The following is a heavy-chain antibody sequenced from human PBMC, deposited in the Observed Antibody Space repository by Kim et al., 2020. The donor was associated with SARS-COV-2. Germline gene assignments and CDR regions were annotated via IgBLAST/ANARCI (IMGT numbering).Heavy chain of an antibody. CDR2: INSDGSST. J-gene: IGHJ6*01. CDR3: ARGWYGTKRGYYHYGMDV. Sequence: GGSLRLSCAASGFTFSSYWMHWVRQAPGKGLVWVSRINSDGSSTSYADPVKGRFTISRDNTKNTLYLQMNSLRAEDTAVYYCARGWYGTKRGYYHYGMDVWGQGTTVTVSA. D-gene: IGHD2-2*01. V-gene: IGHV3-74*01. CDR1: GFTFSSYW.